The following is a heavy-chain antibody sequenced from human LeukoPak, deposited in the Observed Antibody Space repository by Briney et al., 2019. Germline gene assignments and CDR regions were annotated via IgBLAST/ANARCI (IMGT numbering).Heavy chain of an antibody. D-gene: IGHD3-10*01. Sequence: GGSLRLSCAASGFTFSSYSMNWVRQAPGKGLEWVSYISSSSSTMYYADSVKGRFTISRDNAKNSLYLQMNSLRAEDTAVYYCARDFSLGYYGSGSYHLGVYRGQGTLVTVSS. CDR3: ARDFSLGYYGSGSYHLGVY. CDR2: ISSSSSTM. J-gene: IGHJ4*02. CDR1: GFTFSSYS. V-gene: IGHV3-48*01.